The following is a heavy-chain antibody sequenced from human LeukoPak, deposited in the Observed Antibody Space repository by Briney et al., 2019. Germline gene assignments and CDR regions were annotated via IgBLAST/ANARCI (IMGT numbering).Heavy chain of an antibody. Sequence: PGGALRLSCAASGFTFSSYWMHWVRQAPGEGLVWVSRLNTDRSRTSYADSVKGRFTLSRDNAKNTLYMQMKRLRAQGTPVYYSARETYFSGGSCYSGRAFDIWGQGTMVTVSS. CDR1: GFTFSSYW. V-gene: IGHV3-74*01. J-gene: IGHJ3*02. CDR2: LNTDRSRT. CDR3: ARETYFSGGSCYSGRAFDI. D-gene: IGHD2-15*01.